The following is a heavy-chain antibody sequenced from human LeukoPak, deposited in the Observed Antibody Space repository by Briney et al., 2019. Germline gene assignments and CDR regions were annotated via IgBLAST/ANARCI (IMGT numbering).Heavy chain of an antibody. Sequence: NPSQTLSLTCTVSGGSISSGGYYWSWIRQPPGKGLEWIGYIYHSGSTYYNPSLKSRVTISVDRSKNQFSLKLSSVTAADTAVYYCARLVDTAMAYDYWGQGTLVTVSS. J-gene: IGHJ4*02. CDR3: ARLVDTAMAYDY. V-gene: IGHV4-30-2*01. CDR2: IYHSGST. D-gene: IGHD5-18*01. CDR1: GGSISSGGYY.